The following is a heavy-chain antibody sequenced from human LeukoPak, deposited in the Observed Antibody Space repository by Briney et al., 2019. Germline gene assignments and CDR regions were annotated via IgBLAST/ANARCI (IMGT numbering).Heavy chain of an antibody. CDR3: TKDHLWELYFDY. V-gene: IGHV3-23*01. CDR1: GFTFSSYA. J-gene: IGHJ4*02. CDR2: ISGSGGST. D-gene: IGHD1-26*01. Sequence: GGSLRLSCAASGFTFSSYAMSWVRQAPGKGLEWVSAISGSGGSTYYADSVKGRFTISRDNSKNTLYLQMNSLRAEDTAVYYCTKDHLWELYFDYWGQGTLVTVSS.